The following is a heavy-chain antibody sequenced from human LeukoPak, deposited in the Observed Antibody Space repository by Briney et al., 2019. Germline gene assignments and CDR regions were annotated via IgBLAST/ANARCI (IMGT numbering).Heavy chain of an antibody. CDR1: GYTFTGYY. D-gene: IGHD6-13*01. CDR3: ARVRRIAAAGAEYFQH. CDR2: INPNSGGT. Sequence: ASVKVSCKASGYTFTGYYMHWVRQAPGQELEWMGWINPNSGGTNYPQKFKGRVTMTRDTSISTAYMELSRLRSDDTAVYYCARVRRIAAAGAEYFQHWGQGTLVTVSS. V-gene: IGHV1-2*02. J-gene: IGHJ1*01.